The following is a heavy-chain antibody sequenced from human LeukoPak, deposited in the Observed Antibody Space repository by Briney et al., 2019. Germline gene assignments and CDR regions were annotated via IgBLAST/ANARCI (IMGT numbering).Heavy chain of an antibody. D-gene: IGHD3-10*01. V-gene: IGHV4-61*02. Sequence: TSETLSLTCTVSGGSISSGSYYWSWIRQPAGKGLEWIGRIYTSGSTNYNPSLKSRVTISVDTSKNQFSLKLSSVTAADTAVYYCARGQFGGDYWGQGTLVTVSS. CDR3: ARGQFGGDY. CDR2: IYTSGST. J-gene: IGHJ4*02. CDR1: GGSISSGSYY.